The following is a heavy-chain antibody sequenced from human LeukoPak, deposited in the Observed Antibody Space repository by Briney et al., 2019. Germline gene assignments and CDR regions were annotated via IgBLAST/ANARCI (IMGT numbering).Heavy chain of an antibody. V-gene: IGHV1-69*05. CDR2: IIPIFGTA. Sequence: SVKVSCKASGGTFSSYAISWVRQAPGQGLEWMGGIIPIFGTANYAQKFQGRVTITTDESTSTAYMELSSLRSGDTAVYYCAAALITMVWGQGWFDSWGQGTLVTVSS. CDR3: AAALITMVWGQGWFDS. J-gene: IGHJ5*01. CDR1: GGTFSSYA. D-gene: IGHD3-10*01.